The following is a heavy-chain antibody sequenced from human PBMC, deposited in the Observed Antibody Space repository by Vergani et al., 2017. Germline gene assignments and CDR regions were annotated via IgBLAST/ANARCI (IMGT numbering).Heavy chain of an antibody. V-gene: IGHV3-33*01. CDR3: ARGPTYYYDSSGYSHDY. CDR1: GFTFSSYG. Sequence: QVQLVESGGGVVQPGRSLRLSCAASGFTFSSYGMHWVRQAPGKGLEWVAVIWYDGSNKYYADSVKGRFPISRDNSKNTLYLQMNSLRAEDTAVYYCARGPTYYYDSSGYSHDYWGQGTLVTVSS. J-gene: IGHJ4*02. CDR2: IWYDGSNK. D-gene: IGHD3-22*01.